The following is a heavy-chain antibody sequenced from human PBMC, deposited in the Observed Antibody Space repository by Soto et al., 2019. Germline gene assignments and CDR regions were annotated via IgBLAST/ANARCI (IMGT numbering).Heavy chain of an antibody. CDR1: GFGFSSYW. Sequence: GGSLRLSCDASGFGFSSYWMHWVRQPPGKGLIWISQINPDGSTTAYADSVKGRFTMSRDNAKKTVYLQMNSLRVEDTAVYYCARGFCSGGFCYSYFYGMDVWGPGTTVTVSS. J-gene: IGHJ6*02. V-gene: IGHV3-74*01. D-gene: IGHD2-15*01. CDR3: ARGFCSGGFCYSYFYGMDV. CDR2: INPDGSTT.